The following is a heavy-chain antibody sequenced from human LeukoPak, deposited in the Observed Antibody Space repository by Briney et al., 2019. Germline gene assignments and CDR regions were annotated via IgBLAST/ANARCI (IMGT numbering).Heavy chain of an antibody. CDR1: GFTFSSYA. Sequence: PGGSLRLSCAASGFTFSSYAMSWVRQAPGKGVEWVSAISGSGGSTYYADSVKGRFTISRDNSKNTLYLQMNSLRAEDTAVYYCAKGDLSSGWYVVPFDYWGQGTLVTVSS. CDR3: AKGDLSSGWYVVPFDY. J-gene: IGHJ4*02. D-gene: IGHD6-19*01. V-gene: IGHV3-23*01. CDR2: ISGSGGST.